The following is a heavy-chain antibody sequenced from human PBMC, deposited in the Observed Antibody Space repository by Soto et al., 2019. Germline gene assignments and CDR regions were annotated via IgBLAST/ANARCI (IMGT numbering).Heavy chain of an antibody. V-gene: IGHV4-39*01. Sequence: QLQESGPGLVKPSETLSLTCTVSGGSISSSSYYWGWIRQPPGKGLEWIGSIYYSGSTYYNPSLKSRVTISVDTSKNQFSLKLSSVTAADTAVYYCARQSGYSSGWYENWGQGTLVTVSS. J-gene: IGHJ4*02. CDR3: ARQSGYSSGWYEN. CDR1: GGSISSSSYY. D-gene: IGHD6-19*01. CDR2: IYYSGST.